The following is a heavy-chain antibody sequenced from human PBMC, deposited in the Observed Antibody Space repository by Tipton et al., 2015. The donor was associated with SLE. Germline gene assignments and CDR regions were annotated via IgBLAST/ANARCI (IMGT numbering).Heavy chain of an antibody. D-gene: IGHD1-7*01. V-gene: IGHV4-34*01. Sequence: TLSLTCAVYGGSFSGYYWSWIRQPPGKGLEWIGEINHSGSTNYNPSLKSRVTISVDTSKNQFSLKLSPVTAADTAVYYCARAILELRWAFDIWGQGTMVTVSS. CDR1: GGSFSGYY. CDR3: ARAILELRWAFDI. J-gene: IGHJ3*02. CDR2: INHSGST.